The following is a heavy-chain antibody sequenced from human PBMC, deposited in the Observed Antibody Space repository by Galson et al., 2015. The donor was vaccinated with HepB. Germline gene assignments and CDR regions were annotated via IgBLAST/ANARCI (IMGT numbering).Heavy chain of an antibody. J-gene: IGHJ4*02. V-gene: IGHV3-30-3*01. D-gene: IGHD6-13*01. CDR2: ISYDGSNE. Sequence: SLRLSCAASGFTFSSYAMNWVRQAPGKGLEWVAVISYDGSNEYYADSVKGRFTISRDNSKNTLYLQMNSLRAEDTAVYYCARDFRGSCWFVDYYFAYWGRGILVTVSS. CDR1: GFTFSSYA. CDR3: ARDFRGSCWFVDYYFAY.